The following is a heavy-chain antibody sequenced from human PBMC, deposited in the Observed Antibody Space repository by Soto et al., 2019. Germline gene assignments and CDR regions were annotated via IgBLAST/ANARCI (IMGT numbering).Heavy chain of an antibody. D-gene: IGHD3-3*02. CDR2: ISHSVNA. CDR1: VDSINSSHW. CDR3: AARHFWSGPWTARRLDY. J-gene: IGHJ4*02. Sequence: ETLSLTCAVSVDSINSSHWWNCVRQPPGKGLEWIGQISHSVNANYNPSLTSRVTISVDKSKNHFSLKLTSVTAADTAVYYCAARHFWSGPWTARRLDYWGQGTLVTVSS. V-gene: IGHV4-4*02.